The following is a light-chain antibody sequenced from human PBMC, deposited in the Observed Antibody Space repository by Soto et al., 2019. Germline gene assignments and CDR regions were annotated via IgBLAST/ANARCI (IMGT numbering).Light chain of an antibody. CDR1: SSDDGGYNY. CDR3: GSHTSSSILV. CDR2: EVS. Sequence: QSALTQPASVSGSPRQSITISCTGTSSDDGGYNYVSWYQQHPGKAPKLMIYEVSNRPSGVSNRFSGSKSGNTASLTISGLQAEDEAAYYCGSHTSSSILVLGNGTKVT. J-gene: IGLJ1*01. V-gene: IGLV2-14*01.